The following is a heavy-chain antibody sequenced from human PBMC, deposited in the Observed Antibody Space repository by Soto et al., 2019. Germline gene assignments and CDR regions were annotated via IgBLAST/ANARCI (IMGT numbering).Heavy chain of an antibody. J-gene: IGHJ1*01. D-gene: IGHD2-8*02. Sequence: GGSLRLSCAASGFTFSSYDMHWVRQATGKGLEWVSAIGTAGDTYYPGSVKGRFTISRENAKNSLYLQMNSLRAGDTAVYYCARESGTGDFQHWGQGTLVTVSS. CDR1: GFTFSSYD. V-gene: IGHV3-13*01. CDR3: ARESGTGDFQH. CDR2: IGTAGDT.